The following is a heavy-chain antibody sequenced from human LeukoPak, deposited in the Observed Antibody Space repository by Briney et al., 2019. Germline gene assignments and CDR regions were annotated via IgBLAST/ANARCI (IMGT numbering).Heavy chain of an antibody. CDR2: INSDGSST. CDR3: ARAKDYYGSGSYLGY. J-gene: IGHJ4*02. D-gene: IGHD3-10*01. V-gene: IGHV3-74*01. Sequence: GGSLRLSCAASGFTFSSYWMHWVRQAPGKGLVWVSRINSDGSSTSYADSVKGRFTTSRDNAKNTLYLQMNSLRAEDTAVYYCARAKDYYGSGSYLGYWGQGTLVTVSS. CDR1: GFTFSSYW.